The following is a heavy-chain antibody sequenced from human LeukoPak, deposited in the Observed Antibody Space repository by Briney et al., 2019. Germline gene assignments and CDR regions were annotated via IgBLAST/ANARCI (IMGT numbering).Heavy chain of an antibody. Sequence: ASVKVSCKASGGTFSSYAISWVRQAPGQGLEWMGGIIPIFGTANYAQKFQGRVTITTDESTSTAYMELSSLRSEDTAVYYCARGHNDILTGYSYYFDYWGQGTLVTVSS. D-gene: IGHD3-9*01. V-gene: IGHV1-69*05. CDR1: GGTFSSYA. CDR3: ARGHNDILTGYSYYFDY. CDR2: IIPIFGTA. J-gene: IGHJ4*02.